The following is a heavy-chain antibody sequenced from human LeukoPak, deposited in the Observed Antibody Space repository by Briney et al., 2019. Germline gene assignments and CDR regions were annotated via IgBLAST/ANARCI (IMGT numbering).Heavy chain of an antibody. CDR3: ARVKGDSYHDAFDI. CDR1: GGSISSYY. Sequence: PSETLSLTCTVPGGSISSYYWSWIRQPPGKGLEWIGYIYYSGSTNYNPSLKSRVTISVDTSKNQFSLKLSSVTAADTAVYYCARVKGDSYHDAFDIWGQGTMVTVSS. CDR2: IYYSGST. V-gene: IGHV4-59*01. J-gene: IGHJ3*02. D-gene: IGHD2-21*02.